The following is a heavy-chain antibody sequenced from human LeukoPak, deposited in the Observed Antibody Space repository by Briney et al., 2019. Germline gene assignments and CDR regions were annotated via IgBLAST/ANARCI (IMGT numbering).Heavy chain of an antibody. V-gene: IGHV3-21*01. CDR3: ARDPSPGDY. Sequence: GGSLRLSCAASGFTFNSWSMSWVRQAPGKGLEWISSITTRSDYISYADSVRGRFTISRDNAKNFLYLQMNSLRAEDTAMYYCARDPSPGDYWGQGTLVTVSS. CDR1: GFTFNSWS. D-gene: IGHD1-14*01. CDR2: ITTRSDYI. J-gene: IGHJ4*02.